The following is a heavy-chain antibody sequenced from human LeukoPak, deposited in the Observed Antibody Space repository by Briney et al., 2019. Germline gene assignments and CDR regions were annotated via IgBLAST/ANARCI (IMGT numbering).Heavy chain of an antibody. Sequence: GGSLRLSCAASGFTFSSYSMNWVRQAPGKGLEWVSYISSSSSTIYYADSVKGRFTISRDNAKNSLYLQMNSLRAEDTAVYYCARDGSSGGNYYYYYYMDVWGKGTTVTVSS. CDR1: GFTFSSYS. V-gene: IGHV3-48*01. D-gene: IGHD2-15*01. CDR2: ISSSSSTI. CDR3: ARDGSSGGNYYYYYYMDV. J-gene: IGHJ6*03.